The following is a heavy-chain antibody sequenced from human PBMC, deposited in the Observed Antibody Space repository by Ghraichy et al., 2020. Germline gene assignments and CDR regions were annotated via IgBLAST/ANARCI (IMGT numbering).Heavy chain of an antibody. V-gene: IGHV3-48*02. Sequence: GGSLRLSCTASGFTFSSSGMNWVRQAPGKGLEWISYISSGSIDIYYADSVKGRFTISRDNAKNSLYLQMNSLRDEDTGVYFCARMAGDSGSYHITYYYYYYYMDVWGKGATVTVSS. CDR1: GFTFSSSG. J-gene: IGHJ6*03. CDR3: ARMAGDSGSYHITYYYYYYYMDV. D-gene: IGHD3-10*01. CDR2: ISSGSIDI.